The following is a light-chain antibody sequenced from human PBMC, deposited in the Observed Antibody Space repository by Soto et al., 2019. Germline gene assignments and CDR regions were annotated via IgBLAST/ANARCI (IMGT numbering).Light chain of an antibody. CDR3: CSYAGSSTHV. Sequence: QSVLTQPASVSGSPGQSITFSCTGTSSDVGSSNLVSWYQQHPGKAPKLLIYEVSKRPSGVSNRFSGSKSGNTASLTISGLQAEVEADYYCCSYAGSSTHVFGTGSEVTVL. J-gene: IGLJ1*01. V-gene: IGLV2-23*02. CDR2: EVS. CDR1: SSDVGSSNL.